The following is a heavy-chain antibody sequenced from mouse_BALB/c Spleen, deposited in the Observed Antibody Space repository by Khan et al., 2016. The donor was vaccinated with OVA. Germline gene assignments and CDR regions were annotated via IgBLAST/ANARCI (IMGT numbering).Heavy chain of an antibody. CDR3: ASNSYGKVAY. CDR1: GYSITSGYY. CDR2: ISYDGSK. J-gene: IGHJ3*01. D-gene: IGHD2-1*01. Sequence: EVQLQESGPGLVKPSQSLSLTCSVTGYSITSGYYWSWIRQFPGNRLEWMGYISYDGSKNYNPSLKNRISITRETSKKQYFLKLNSVTTEDPATHYCASNSYGKVAYWGQGTLVTVSS. V-gene: IGHV3-6*02.